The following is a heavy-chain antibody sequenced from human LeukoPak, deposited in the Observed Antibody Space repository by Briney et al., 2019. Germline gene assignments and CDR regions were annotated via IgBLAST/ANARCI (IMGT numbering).Heavy chain of an antibody. V-gene: IGHV1-46*01. CDR2: INPSGGST. D-gene: IGHD3-10*01. CDR3: ARDLVVRGVPPDPFDY. CDR1: GYTFTSYG. J-gene: IGHJ4*02. Sequence: ASVKVSCKASGYTFTSYGISWVRQAPGQGLEWMGIINPSGGSTSYAQKFQGRVTMTRDMSTSTVYMELRSLRSDDAAVYYCARDLVVRGVPPDPFDYWGQGTLVTVSS.